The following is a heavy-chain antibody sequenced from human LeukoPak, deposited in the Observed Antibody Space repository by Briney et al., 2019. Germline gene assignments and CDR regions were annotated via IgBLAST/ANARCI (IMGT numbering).Heavy chain of an antibody. J-gene: IGHJ5*02. Sequence: ASVKVSCKASGGTFSTYAISWVRQAPGQGLEWMGGIIPIFGTANYAQKFQGRVTVTAAESTSTAYMELSSLRSEDTAVYYCAPRSSVVVPAASYSHDWFDPWGQGTLVTVSS. CDR3: APRSSVVVPAASYSHDWFDP. V-gene: IGHV1-69*13. CDR2: IIPIFGTA. D-gene: IGHD2-2*01. CDR1: GGTFSTYA.